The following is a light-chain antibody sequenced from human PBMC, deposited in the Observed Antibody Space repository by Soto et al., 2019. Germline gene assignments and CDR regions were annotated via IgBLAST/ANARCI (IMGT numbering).Light chain of an antibody. Sequence: QSALTQPPSASGSPGQSVTISCTGTSSDVGGYNFVSWYQQHPGKAPNLMIYEVSKRPSGVPDRFSGSKSGNTASLTVSGLQAEDEAEYYCSSFAGGSNLILGGGTQLTVL. CDR1: SSDVGGYNF. CDR2: EVS. J-gene: IGLJ2*01. CDR3: SSFAGGSNLI. V-gene: IGLV2-8*01.